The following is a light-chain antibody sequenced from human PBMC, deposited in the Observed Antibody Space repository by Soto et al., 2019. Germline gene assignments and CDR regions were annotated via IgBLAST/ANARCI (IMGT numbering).Light chain of an antibody. V-gene: IGKV3D-20*01. J-gene: IGKJ5*01. CDR2: DAS. CDR1: QSVSSSY. CDR3: QQYGSSPT. Sequence: EIVLTQSPATLSLSPGERATLSCGASQSVSSSYLAWYQQKPGLALRLLIYDASSRATGIPDRFSVSGSGTDFTLTISRLEPEDFAVYYCQQYGSSPTFGQGTRLEMK.